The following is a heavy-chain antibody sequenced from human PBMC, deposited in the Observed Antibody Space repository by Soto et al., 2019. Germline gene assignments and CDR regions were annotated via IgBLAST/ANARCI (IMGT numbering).Heavy chain of an antibody. V-gene: IGHV4-34*01. D-gene: IGHD2-15*01. CDR2: INHSGST. CDR1: GGSFSGYY. J-gene: IGHJ6*03. CDR3: ARGYCSGGSCYGNYYYYYVDV. Sequence: SETLSLTCAVYGGSFSGYYWSWIRQPPGKGLEWIGEINHSGSTNYNPSLKSRVTISVDTSKNQFSLKLSSVTAADTAVYYCARGYCSGGSCYGNYYYYYVDVWGKGTTVTVSS.